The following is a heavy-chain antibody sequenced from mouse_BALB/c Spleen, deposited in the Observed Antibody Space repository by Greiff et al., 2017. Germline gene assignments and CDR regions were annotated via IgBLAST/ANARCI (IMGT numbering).Heavy chain of an antibody. Sequence: QVQLQQSGAELVKPGASVKLSCKASGYTFTSYYMYWVKQRPGQGLEWIGEINPSNGGTNFNEKFKSKATLTVDKSSSTAYMQLSSLTSEDSAVYYCTRSGYDYDEGFAYWGQGTLVTVSA. CDR3: TRSGYDYDEGFAY. D-gene: IGHD2-4*01. CDR2: INPSNGGT. V-gene: IGHV1S81*02. J-gene: IGHJ3*01. CDR1: GYTFTSYY.